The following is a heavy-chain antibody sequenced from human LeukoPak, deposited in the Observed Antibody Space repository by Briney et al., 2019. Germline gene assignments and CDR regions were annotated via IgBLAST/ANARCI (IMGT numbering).Heavy chain of an antibody. CDR3: ARDYSSSGSSFGYYYGMGV. D-gene: IGHD1-26*01. V-gene: IGHV3-48*02. CDR2: ISGSSKII. Sequence: GGSLRLFCAASGFTFSSYSMNWVRQAPGKGLEWISYISGSSKIIHWAESLKGRFTIPRDNAKNSLYLQMNSLRDEDTAVYYCARDYSSSGSSFGYYYGMGVWGPMTTVTVSS. CDR1: GFTFSSYS. J-gene: IGHJ6*02.